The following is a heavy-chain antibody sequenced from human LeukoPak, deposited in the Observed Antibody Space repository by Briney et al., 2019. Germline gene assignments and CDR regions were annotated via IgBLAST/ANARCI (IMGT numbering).Heavy chain of an antibody. CDR1: GYTFTSYG. CDR2: ISAYNGNT. CDR3: ARDETPGYSSGWYVRRNNWSDP. Sequence: ASVKVSCKASGYTFTSYGISWVRQAPGQGLEWMGWISAYNGNTNYAQKLQGRVTMTTDTSTSTAYMELRSLRSEATAVYYCARDETPGYSSGWYVRRNNWSDPSGQGSLVTVSS. D-gene: IGHD6-13*01. J-gene: IGHJ5*01. V-gene: IGHV1-18*01.